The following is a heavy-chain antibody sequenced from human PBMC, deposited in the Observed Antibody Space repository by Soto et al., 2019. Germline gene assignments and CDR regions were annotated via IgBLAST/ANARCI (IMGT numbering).Heavy chain of an antibody. CDR2: INHSGST. J-gene: IGHJ5*02. D-gene: IGHD5-12*01. CDR1: GGSFSGYY. Sequence: SETLSLTCAVYGGSFSGYYWSWIRQPPGKGLEWIGEINHSGSTNYNPSLKSRVTISVDTSKNQFSLKLSSVTAADTAVYYCVRPAYSGYWRYNWFDPWGQGTLVTVSS. CDR3: VRPAYSGYWRYNWFDP. V-gene: IGHV4-34*01.